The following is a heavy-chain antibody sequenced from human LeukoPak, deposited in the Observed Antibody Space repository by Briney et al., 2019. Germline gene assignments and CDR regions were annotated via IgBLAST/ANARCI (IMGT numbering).Heavy chain of an antibody. V-gene: IGHV3-23*01. Sequence: PGGSLRLSCAASGFTFSSYAMSWVRQAPGKGLQWVSTITGTTHYADSVRGRFTISRDNSKNILYLQMNSLSTEDPAIYSCAKAFRGSGSSTYSSFDIWGQGTMVTVSS. CDR1: GFTFSSYA. D-gene: IGHD6-13*01. J-gene: IGHJ3*02. CDR3: AKAFRGSGSSTYSSFDI. CDR2: ITGTT.